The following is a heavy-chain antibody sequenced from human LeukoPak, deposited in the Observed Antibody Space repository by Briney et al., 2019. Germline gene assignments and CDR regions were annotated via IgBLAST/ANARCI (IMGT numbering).Heavy chain of an antibody. CDR3: ARDGVRFLEWLNWFDP. Sequence: SETLSLTCAVYGGSFSGYYWSWIRQPPGKGLEWIGEINHSGSTNYNPSLKSRVTISVDTSKNQFSLKLSSVTAADTAVYYCARDGVRFLEWLNWFDPWGQGTLVTVSS. CDR2: INHSGST. D-gene: IGHD3-3*01. CDR1: GGSFSGYY. J-gene: IGHJ5*02. V-gene: IGHV4-34*01.